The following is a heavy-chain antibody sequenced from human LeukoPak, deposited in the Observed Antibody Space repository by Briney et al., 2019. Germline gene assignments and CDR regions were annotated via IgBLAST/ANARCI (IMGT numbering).Heavy chain of an antibody. V-gene: IGHV3-23*01. CDR3: AKEPTVSIEHRFDY. J-gene: IGHJ4*02. CDR1: GFTFSSYA. D-gene: IGHD4-11*01. Sequence: PGGSLRLSCAASGFTFSSYAMSWVRQAPGKGLDWVSAISGSGGGTYYADSVKGRFTISRDNSKNTLYLQMNSLRAEDTAVYYCAKEPTVSIEHRFDYWGQGTLVTVSS. CDR2: ISGSGGGT.